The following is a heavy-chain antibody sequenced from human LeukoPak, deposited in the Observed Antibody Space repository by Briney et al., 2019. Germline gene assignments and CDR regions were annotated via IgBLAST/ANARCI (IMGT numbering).Heavy chain of an antibody. V-gene: IGHV3-23*01. CDR2: ISGSGGST. CDR3: AKEHTMVRGVSD. Sequence: PGGSLRLSCAASGFSFSSYSMNWVRQAPGKGPEWVSAISGSGGSTYYADSVKGRFTISRDNSKNTLYLQMNSLGAEDTAVYYCAKEHTMVRGVSDWGQGTLVTVSS. D-gene: IGHD3-10*01. CDR1: GFSFSSYS. J-gene: IGHJ4*02.